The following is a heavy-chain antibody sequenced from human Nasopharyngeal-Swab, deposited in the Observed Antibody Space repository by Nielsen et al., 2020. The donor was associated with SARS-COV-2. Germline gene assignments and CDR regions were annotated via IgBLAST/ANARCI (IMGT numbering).Heavy chain of an antibody. CDR3: AKASIRYFDWLSGH. D-gene: IGHD3-9*01. V-gene: IGHV3-30*18. J-gene: IGHJ4*02. Sequence: GGSLRLSCAASGFTFSSYGMHWVRQAPGKGLEWVAVISYDGSNKYYADSVKGRFTISRDNSKNTLYLQMNSLRAEDTAVYYCAKASIRYFDWLSGHWGQGTLVTVSS. CDR1: GFTFSSYG. CDR2: ISYDGSNK.